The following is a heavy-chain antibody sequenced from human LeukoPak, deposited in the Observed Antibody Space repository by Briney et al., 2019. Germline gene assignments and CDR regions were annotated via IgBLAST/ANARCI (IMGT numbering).Heavy chain of an antibody. D-gene: IGHD2-2*01. CDR2: IYTSGST. CDR3: AREYCSSTSCYSDWFDP. Sequence: PSETLSLTCTVSGGPISSCYWSWIRQPAGKGLEWIGRIYTSGSTNYNPSLKSRVTMSVDTSKNQFSLKLSSVTAADTAVYYCAREYCSSTSCYSDWFDPWGQGTLVTVSS. V-gene: IGHV4-4*07. J-gene: IGHJ5*02. CDR1: GGPISSCY.